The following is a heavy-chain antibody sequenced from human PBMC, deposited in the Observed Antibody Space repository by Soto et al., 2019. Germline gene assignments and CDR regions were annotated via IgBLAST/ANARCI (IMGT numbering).Heavy chain of an antibody. CDR3: ARDYDLLRYFDWLTYYYYGMDV. D-gene: IGHD3-9*01. J-gene: IGHJ6*02. CDR2: INTNTGNP. Sequence: ASVKVSCKASGYTFTSYAMNWVRQAPGQGLEWMGWINTNTGNPTYAQGFTGRFVLSLDTSVSTAYLQICSLKAEDTAVYYCARDYDLLRYFDWLTYYYYGMDVWGQGTTVTVSS. CDR1: GYTFTSYA. V-gene: IGHV7-4-1*01.